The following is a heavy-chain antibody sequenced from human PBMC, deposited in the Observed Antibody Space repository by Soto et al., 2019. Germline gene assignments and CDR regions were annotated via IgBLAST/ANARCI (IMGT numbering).Heavy chain of an antibody. CDR3: ARLRSPHWLYC. J-gene: IGHJ4*02. CDR2: MFYGVST. V-gene: IGHV4-39*01. CDR1: RSCINSSGYY. Sequence: SETLSLTCTVSRSCINSSGYYWGWIRQPPGKGLEWIGSMFYGVSTYYNPSLKSRVTVSVDTSKNQFSLNLRSVTAADTAVYYSARLRSPHWLYCWDQGPLGTASS. D-gene: IGHD3-10*01.